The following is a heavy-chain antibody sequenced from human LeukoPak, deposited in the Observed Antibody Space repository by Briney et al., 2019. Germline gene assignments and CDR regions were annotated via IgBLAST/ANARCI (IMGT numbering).Heavy chain of an antibody. CDR1: GGSFSGYY. V-gene: IGHV4-59*10. J-gene: IGHJ3*02. CDR2: IYTSGST. CDR3: ARGQTVDTAMVRSAFDI. D-gene: IGHD5-18*01. Sequence: SSETLSLTCAVYGGSFSGYYWSWIRQPAGKGLEWIGRIYTSGSTNYNPSLKSRVTMSVDTSKNQFSLKLSSVTAADTAVYYCARGQTVDTAMVRSAFDIWGQGTMVTVSS.